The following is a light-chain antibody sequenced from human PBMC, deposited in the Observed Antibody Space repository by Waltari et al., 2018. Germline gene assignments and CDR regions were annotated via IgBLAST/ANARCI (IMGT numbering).Light chain of an antibody. CDR2: DVG. CDR1: SSAVGGSNS. Sequence: QSAMTQPRSVSGSPGQSVTISCTGTSSAVGGSNSVSWYKQHPGKAPKLVIYDVGKRPSGVPDRFSGSKSANTASLTISGLQAEDEADYYCCSYAGSYTLEVFGGGTKLTVL. V-gene: IGLV2-11*01. J-gene: IGLJ3*02. CDR3: CSYAGSYTLEV.